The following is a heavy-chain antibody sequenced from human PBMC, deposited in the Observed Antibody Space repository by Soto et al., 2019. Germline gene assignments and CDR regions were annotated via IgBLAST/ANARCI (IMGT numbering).Heavy chain of an antibody. Sequence: ASVKVSCKASGYTFTNYGFSWVRQAPVQGLEWMGWISGYNGNTKYAEKFQGRVTMTTDTSTSTAHMELRSLRSDDTAVYYCAREGQAPYYYYGMGVWGQGTAVTVSS. CDR2: ISGYNGNT. CDR1: GYTFTNYG. CDR3: AREGQAPYYYYGMGV. J-gene: IGHJ6*02. V-gene: IGHV1-18*01.